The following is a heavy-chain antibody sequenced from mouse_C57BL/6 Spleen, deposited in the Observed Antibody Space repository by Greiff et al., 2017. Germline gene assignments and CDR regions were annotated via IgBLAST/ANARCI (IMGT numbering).Heavy chain of an antibody. CDR2: ISSGISTN. CDR1: GFTFSDYG. V-gene: IGHV5-17*01. J-gene: IGHJ3*01. D-gene: IGHD2-4*01. CDR3: AMRVRDDYDDISFAY. Sequence: EVQLVASGGGLVKPGGSLKFSCEASGFTFSDYGMHWVRQAPEKGLGWVAYISSGISTNYYADKVKGRITISIDNAKNTLFLQMTHLRSEDTAMYYCAMRVRDDYDDISFAYWGQGALVTVAA.